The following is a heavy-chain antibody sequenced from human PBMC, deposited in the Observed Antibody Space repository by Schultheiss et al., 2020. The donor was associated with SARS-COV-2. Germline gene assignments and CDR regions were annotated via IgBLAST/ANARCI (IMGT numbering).Heavy chain of an antibody. CDR2: INSDGSST. V-gene: IGHV3-74*01. D-gene: IGHD3-22*01. J-gene: IGHJ6*02. CDR1: GFTFSSYW. CDR3: ARDTIVVVITSYYYYGMDV. Sequence: GESLKISCAASGFTFSSYWMHWVRQAPGKGLVWVSRINSDGSSTSYADSVKGRFTISRDNAKNTLYLQMNSLRAEDTAVYYCARDTIVVVITSYYYYGMDVWGQGTTVTSP.